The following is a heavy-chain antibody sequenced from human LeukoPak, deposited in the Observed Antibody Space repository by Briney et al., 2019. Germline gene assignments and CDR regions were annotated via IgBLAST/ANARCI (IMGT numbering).Heavy chain of an antibody. V-gene: IGHV3-49*04. Sequence: PGGSLRLSCTASGFTFGDYAMSWVRQAPGKGLEWVGFIRSKAYGGTTEYAASVEGRFTISRDDSKSIAYLQMNSLKTEDTAVYYCTRDPSNYDFWSGFLYYFDYWGQGTLVTVSS. J-gene: IGHJ4*02. CDR3: TRDPSNYDFWSGFLYYFDY. CDR2: IRSKAYGGTT. D-gene: IGHD3-3*01. CDR1: GFTFGDYA.